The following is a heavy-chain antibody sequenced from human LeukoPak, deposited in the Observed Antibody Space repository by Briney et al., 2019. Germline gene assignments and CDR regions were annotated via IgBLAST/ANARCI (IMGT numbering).Heavy chain of an antibody. CDR3: ARDPGYCSGGSCYSRHAFDI. CDR2: INPNSGGT. D-gene: IGHD2-15*01. CDR1: GYTFTGYC. V-gene: IGHV1-2*04. J-gene: IGHJ3*02. Sequence: GASVKVSCEASGYTFTGYCMHWVRQAPGQGLEWMGWINPNSGGTNYAQKFQGWVTMTRDTSISTAYMELSRLRSDDTAVYYCARDPGYCSGGSCYSRHAFDIWGQGTMVTVSS.